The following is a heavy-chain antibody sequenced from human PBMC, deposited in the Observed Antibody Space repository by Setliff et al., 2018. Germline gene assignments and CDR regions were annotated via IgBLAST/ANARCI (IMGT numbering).Heavy chain of an antibody. V-gene: IGHV1-69*13. Sequence: SVKVSCKASGGTFSSDVITWVRLAPGQGLEWMGRFIPVLRKANYAQRFQGRVTITADESTSAGYLELSRLRSEDTAIYYCARELRSPYWHIDFWGQGTLVTVSS. CDR3: ARELRSPYWHIDF. D-gene: IGHD2-15*01. CDR2: FIPVLRKA. J-gene: IGHJ4*02. CDR1: GGTFSSDV.